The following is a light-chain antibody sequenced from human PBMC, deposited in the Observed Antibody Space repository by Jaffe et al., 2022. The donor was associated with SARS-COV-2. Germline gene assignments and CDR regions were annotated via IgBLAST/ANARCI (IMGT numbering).Light chain of an antibody. CDR2: EVT. CDR1: NSDIGTYDL. V-gene: IGLV2-23*02. CDR3: CSYAGGRTFVV. Sequence: QSALTQPASVSGSPGQSVTISCIGTNSDIGTYDLVSWYQQHPGKAPKLLISEVTKRPSGVSGRFSGSKSGNTASLTISGLQPEDEADYYCCSYAGGRTFVVFGGGTKLTVL. J-gene: IGLJ2*01.